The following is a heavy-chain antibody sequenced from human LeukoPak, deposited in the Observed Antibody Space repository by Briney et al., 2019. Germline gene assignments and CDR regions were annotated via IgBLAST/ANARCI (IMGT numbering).Heavy chain of an antibody. J-gene: IGHJ5*02. CDR1: GFTFSSYE. V-gene: IGHV3-48*03. D-gene: IGHD3-22*01. CDR2: ISSSGSTI. Sequence: GGTLRLSCAASGFTFSSYEMNWVRQAPGKGLEWVSYISSSGSTIYYADSVKGRFTISRDHAKNSLYLQMNSLRAEDTAVYYCARDLGWGDSSAPTRWWFDPWGQGTLVTVSS. CDR3: ARDLGWGDSSAPTRWWFDP.